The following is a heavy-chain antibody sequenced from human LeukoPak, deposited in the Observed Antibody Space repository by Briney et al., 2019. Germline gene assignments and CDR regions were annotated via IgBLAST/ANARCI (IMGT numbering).Heavy chain of an antibody. Sequence: PLETLSLTCTVSGGSISGYYWSWIRQPPGKGLEWIGNIYYSGSTNYNPSLKSRVTISVDTSKNQFSLKLSSVTAADTAVYYCANYHDYSNFQGAYYLDYWGQGTLVTVSS. V-gene: IGHV4-59*08. J-gene: IGHJ4*02. CDR2: IYYSGST. D-gene: IGHD4-11*01. CDR1: GGSISGYY. CDR3: ANYHDYSNFQGAYYLDY.